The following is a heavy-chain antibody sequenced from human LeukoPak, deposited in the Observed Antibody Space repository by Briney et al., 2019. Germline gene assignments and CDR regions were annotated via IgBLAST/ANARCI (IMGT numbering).Heavy chain of an antibody. D-gene: IGHD3-16*01. CDR2: IYSGGST. V-gene: IGHV3-66*02. J-gene: IGHJ4*02. Sequence: GGSLRLSCAASGFTVSSNYMSWVRQAPGKGLEWVSVIYSGGSTYYADYVKGRFTISRDNSKNTLYLQMNSLRAQDTAVYYCARSGRGNRSYFDYWGQGTLVTVSS. CDR1: GFTVSSNY. CDR3: ARSGRGNRSYFDY.